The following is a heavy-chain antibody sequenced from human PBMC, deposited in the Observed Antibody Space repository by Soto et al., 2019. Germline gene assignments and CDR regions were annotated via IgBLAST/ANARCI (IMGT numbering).Heavy chain of an antibody. CDR2: IFNSGTT. D-gene: IGHD5-18*01. J-gene: IGHJ5*02. CDR1: GASTVSHYH. V-gene: IGHV4-31*02. CDR3: ARRGYSYGYGRWFDP. Sequence: SETLSLTCSVSGASTVSHYHWTWIRQPPGKGLEWMGYIFNSGTTFYNPSLTSRVSISMDTSENHFSLELRSVTAADTAVYYCARRGYSYGYGRWFDPWGQGTLVT.